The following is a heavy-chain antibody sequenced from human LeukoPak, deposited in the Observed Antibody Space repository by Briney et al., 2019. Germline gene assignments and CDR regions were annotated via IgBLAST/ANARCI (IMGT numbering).Heavy chain of an antibody. D-gene: IGHD2-21*02. J-gene: IGHJ6*03. CDR3: ARGVKIAGLRGYMDV. V-gene: IGHV3-66*02. CDR1: GFTVSSNY. CDR2: IYSGGST. Sequence: GGSLRLSCAASGFTVSSNYMNWVRQAPGKGLEWVSVIYSGGSTYYADSVKGRFTISRDNSRNTLYLQMNSLRDEDAAVYYCARGVKIAGLRGYMDVWGEGTTVTVSS.